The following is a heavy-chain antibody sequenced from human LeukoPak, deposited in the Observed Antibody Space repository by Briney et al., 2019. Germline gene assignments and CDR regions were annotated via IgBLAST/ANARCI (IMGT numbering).Heavy chain of an antibody. J-gene: IGHJ6*03. D-gene: IGHD2-2*01. Sequence: GGSLRLSCAASGFTFSSYGTHWVRQAPGKGLEWVAFIRYDGSNKYYADSVKGRFTISRDNSKNTLYLQMNSLRAEDTAVYYCAKVNCGVSSTSCYYYYYYMDVWGKGTTVTVSS. CDR2: IRYDGSNK. CDR3: AKVNCGVSSTSCYYYYYYMDV. V-gene: IGHV3-30*02. CDR1: GFTFSSYG.